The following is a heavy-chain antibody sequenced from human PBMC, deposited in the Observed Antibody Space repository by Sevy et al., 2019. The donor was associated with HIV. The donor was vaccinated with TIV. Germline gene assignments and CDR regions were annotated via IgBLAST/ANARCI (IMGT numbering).Heavy chain of an antibody. J-gene: IGHJ4*01. D-gene: IGHD3-3*01. CDR3: ARGAYDFWTGYYTYYFDY. CDR1: GGSVSSGSYY. V-gene: IGHV4-61*01. CDR2: IYYSGST. Sequence: SETLSLTCTVSGGSVSSGSYYWSWIRQPPGKGLEWIGYIYYSGSTNYNPSLKSRVTISVDTSKNQFSLKLSSVTAADTAVYYCARGAYDFWTGYYTYYFDYWGQEPWSPSPQ.